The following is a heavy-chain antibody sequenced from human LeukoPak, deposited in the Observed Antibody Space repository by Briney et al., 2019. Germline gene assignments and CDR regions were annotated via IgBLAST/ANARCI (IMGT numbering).Heavy chain of an antibody. V-gene: IGHV4-39*01. CDR1: AGSISSSSYY. CDR2: IYYSGST. CDR3: ARTKYYYDSSGYSN. D-gene: IGHD3-22*01. J-gene: IGHJ4*02. Sequence: PSETLSLTCTVSAGSISSSSYYWGWIRQPPGKGLEWIGSIYYSGSTYYNPSLKSRVTISVDTSKNQFSLKLSSVTAADTAVYYCARTKYYYDSSGYSNWGQGTLVTVSS.